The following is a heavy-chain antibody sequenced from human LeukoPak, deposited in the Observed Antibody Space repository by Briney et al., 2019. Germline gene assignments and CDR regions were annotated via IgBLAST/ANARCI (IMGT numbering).Heavy chain of an antibody. D-gene: IGHD5-12*01. V-gene: IGHV1-18*01. CDR3: ARGGGYAWDY. CDR1: GSIFTKYG. CDR2: ISAYDGYT. J-gene: IGHJ4*02. Sequence: ASVKVSCKASGSIFTKYGFTWVRQAPGQGLEWMGWISAYDGYTNHAQKFQGRVTMTTDSSTSTAYMELRSLRSDDTAVYYCARGGGYAWDYWGQGTLVAVSS.